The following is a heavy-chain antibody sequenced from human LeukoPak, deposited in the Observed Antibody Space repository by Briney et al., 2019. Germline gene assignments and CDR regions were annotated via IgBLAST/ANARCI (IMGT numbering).Heavy chain of an antibody. J-gene: IGHJ4*02. D-gene: IGHD3-10*01. CDR2: IKRDGSEK. CDR1: GFTFSDHW. V-gene: IGHV3-7*04. CDR3: TRGIYGSGSSVATDFDY. Sequence: GGSLRLSCAASGFTFSDHWMSWVRQAPGKGLEWVANIKRDGSEKYYVDSVKGRFTMSRDNAKNSLYLQMNSLRADDTAVYYCTRGIYGSGSSVATDFDYWGQGTLVTVSS.